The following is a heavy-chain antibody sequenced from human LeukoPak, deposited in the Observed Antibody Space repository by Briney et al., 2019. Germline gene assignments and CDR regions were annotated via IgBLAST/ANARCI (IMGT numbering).Heavy chain of an antibody. CDR2: ISGSGGST. Sequence: GGSLRLSCAASGFTFSSYAMSWVRQAPGKGLEWVSAISGSGGSTYYADSVKGRFTISRDNPKNTLYLQMNSLRAEDTAVYYCAKSGIAAAGTHWFDPWGQGTLVTVSS. CDR3: AKSGIAAAGTHWFDP. CDR1: GFTFSSYA. V-gene: IGHV3-23*01. D-gene: IGHD6-13*01. J-gene: IGHJ5*02.